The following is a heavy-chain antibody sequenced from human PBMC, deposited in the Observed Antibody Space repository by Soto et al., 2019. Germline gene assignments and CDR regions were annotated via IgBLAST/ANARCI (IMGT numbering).Heavy chain of an antibody. CDR1: GYTFTSYG. V-gene: IGHV1-18*01. J-gene: IGHJ6*02. D-gene: IGHD3-10*01. Sequence: ASVKVSCKASGYTFTSYGISWVRQAPGQGLEWMGWISAYNGNTNYGQKLQGRVTMTKDTTTSTAYMELRSLRSDETAVYYCARDRENYYGSGRSVNYGMDVWGQGTTVTVSS. CDR2: ISAYNGNT. CDR3: ARDRENYYGSGRSVNYGMDV.